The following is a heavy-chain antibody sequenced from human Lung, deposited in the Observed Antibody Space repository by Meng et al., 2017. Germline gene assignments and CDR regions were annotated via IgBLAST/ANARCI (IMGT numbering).Heavy chain of an antibody. CDR3: AKKSSYSSGWYAL. J-gene: IGHJ4*02. CDR2: ISGSGGST. CDR1: GFTFSSYA. D-gene: IGHD6-19*01. Sequence: GESLKISCAASGFTFSSYAMSWVRQAPGKGLEWVSAISGSGGSTYYADSVKGRFTISRDNSKNTLYLQMNSLRAEDTAVYYCAKKSSYSSGWYALWGQGTLVTGAS. V-gene: IGHV3-23*01.